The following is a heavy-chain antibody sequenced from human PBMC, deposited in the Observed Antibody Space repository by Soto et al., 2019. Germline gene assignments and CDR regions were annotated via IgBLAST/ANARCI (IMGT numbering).Heavy chain of an antibody. Sequence: QVQLVQSGAEVKKPGSSVKVSCKASGGTFSNYAISWVRQAPGQGLEWMGSIMPMFGAANYAQKFQGTVTIIADESTTTVYMELSNMRSEDTAVYFCARGSIAAASYFDYWGQGTLITVSS. V-gene: IGHV1-69*01. J-gene: IGHJ4*02. CDR3: ARGSIAAASYFDY. CDR1: GGTFSNYA. D-gene: IGHD6-25*01. CDR2: IMPMFGAA.